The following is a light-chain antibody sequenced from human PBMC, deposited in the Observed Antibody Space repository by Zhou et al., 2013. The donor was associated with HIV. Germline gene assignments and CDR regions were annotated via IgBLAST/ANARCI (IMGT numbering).Light chain of an antibody. CDR3: QQYNHWPPIT. CDR1: QSVGTY. V-gene: IGKV3-15*01. CDR2: DAS. J-gene: IGKJ5*01. Sequence: EILLTQSPVTLSLSPGERATLSCRASQSVGTYLSWYQHKPGQAPRLLIYDASTRATGIPARFSGSGSGTEFTLTISSMQSEDFAVYYCQQYNHWPPITFGQGTRLEIK.